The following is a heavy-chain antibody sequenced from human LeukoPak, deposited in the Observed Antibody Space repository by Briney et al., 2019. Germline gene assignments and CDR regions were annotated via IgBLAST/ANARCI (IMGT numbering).Heavy chain of an antibody. V-gene: IGHV4-59*01. CDR3: ARLHSNTPMIIVSCSCFDY. Sequence: PSETLSLTCTVSGDSISSYYGSWIRQPPGKVLEWFGYIYYRGSTIYNPSLKRRVPISLGPSKNQFSPRRGSLNAAGTAVFYCARLHSNTPMIIVSCSCFDYRGQGTPVTVSS. J-gene: IGHJ4*02. D-gene: IGHD3-22*01. CDR1: GDSISSYY. CDR2: IYYRGST.